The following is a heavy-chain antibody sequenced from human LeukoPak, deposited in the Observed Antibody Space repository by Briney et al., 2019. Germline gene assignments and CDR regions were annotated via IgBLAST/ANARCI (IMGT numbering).Heavy chain of an antibody. J-gene: IGHJ4*02. D-gene: IGHD3-10*01. CDR3: ARVAGGIYGSGSYLDY. V-gene: IGHV1-2*04. Sequence: ASVKVSCKASGYTFTGYYMHWVRQAPGQGLEWMGXXNPNSGGTNYAQKFQGWVTMTRDTSISTAYMELSRLRSDDTAVYYCARVAGGIYGSGSYLDYWGQGTLVTVSS. CDR2: XNPNSGGT. CDR1: GYTFTGYY.